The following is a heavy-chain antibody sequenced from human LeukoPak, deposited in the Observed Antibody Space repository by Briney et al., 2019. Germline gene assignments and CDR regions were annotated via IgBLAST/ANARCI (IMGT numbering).Heavy chain of an antibody. CDR2: IYYSGST. CDR3: ARREFGVVIIYDY. V-gene: IGHV4-30-4*08. D-gene: IGHD3-3*01. CDR1: GGSISSGDYY. J-gene: IGHJ4*02. Sequence: SQTLSLTCTVSGGSISSGDYYWSWIRQPPGKGLEWIGYIYYSGSTYYNPSLKSRVTISVDTSKNQFSLELSSVTAADTAVYYCARREFGVVIIYDYWGQGTLVTVSS.